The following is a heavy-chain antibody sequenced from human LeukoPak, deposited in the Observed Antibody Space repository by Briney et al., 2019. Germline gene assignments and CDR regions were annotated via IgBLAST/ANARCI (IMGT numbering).Heavy chain of an antibody. Sequence: PSETLSLTCAVYGGSCSGYYWNWIRQPPGKGLEWIGEINHSGSTNYNPSLKSRVTISVDTSKKQFSLKLSSVTAADTAVYYCALSGYSGYDYRLDYWGQGTLVTVSS. D-gene: IGHD5-12*01. CDR1: GGSCSGYY. CDR3: ALSGYSGYDYRLDY. V-gene: IGHV4-34*01. J-gene: IGHJ4*02. CDR2: INHSGST.